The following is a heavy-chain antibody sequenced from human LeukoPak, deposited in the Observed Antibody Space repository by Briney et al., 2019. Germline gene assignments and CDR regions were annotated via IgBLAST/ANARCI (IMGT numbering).Heavy chain of an antibody. V-gene: IGHV3-23*01. CDR2: ISGSGGST. D-gene: IGHD2-21*02. J-gene: IGHJ4*02. CDR1: EFTFSAYA. Sequence: GGSLRLSCAASEFTFSAYAMSWVRQAPGKGLEWVLAISGSGGSTYYADSVKGRYTISRDNSKNTLYLQMNSLRADDTAVYYCAKGGSSGGDWNLDCWGQGTLVTVSS. CDR3: AKGGSSGGDWNLDC.